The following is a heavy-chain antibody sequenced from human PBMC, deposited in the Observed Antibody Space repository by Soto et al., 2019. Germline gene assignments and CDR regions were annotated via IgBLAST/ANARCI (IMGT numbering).Heavy chain of an antibody. CDR1: GGSISSYY. V-gene: IGHV4-4*07. CDR3: ARGTLSIAARRGQDYNWFDP. CDR2: IYTSGST. Sequence: PSETLSLTCTVSGGSISSYYWSWIRQPAGKGLEWIGRIYTSGSTNYNPSLKSRVTMSVDTSKNQFSLKLSSVTAADTAVYYCARGTLSIAARRGQDYNWFDPWGQGTLVTVSS. D-gene: IGHD6-6*01. J-gene: IGHJ5*02.